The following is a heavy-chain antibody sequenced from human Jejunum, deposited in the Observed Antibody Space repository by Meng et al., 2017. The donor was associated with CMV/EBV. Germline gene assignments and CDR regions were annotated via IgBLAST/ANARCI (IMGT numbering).Heavy chain of an antibody. CDR2: ISGETT. CDR3: VKNSFGVIVSPDS. D-gene: IGHD3-3*01. Sequence: CTGCGFTFRNYAMSWVRQAPGTGLEWLSAISGETTYYADSVKGRFTISRDNSKNTVSLQMNNLTAGDTALYYCVKNSFGVIVSPDSWGPGTMVTVSS. CDR1: GFTFRNYA. V-gene: IGHV3-23*01. J-gene: IGHJ4*02.